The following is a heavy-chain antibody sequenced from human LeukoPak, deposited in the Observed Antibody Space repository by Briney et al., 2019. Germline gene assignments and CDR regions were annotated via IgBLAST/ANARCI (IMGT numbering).Heavy chain of an antibody. Sequence: GGSLRLSCAAAGFTFSSHAMHWVRQAPGKGLEYVSAISSDGGVTYYANSVKGRFTISRDNSKNTVDLQMGSLRGEDMAVYYCARAPHCGSTSCLSYFDYWGQGTLVTVSS. CDR1: GFTFSSHA. V-gene: IGHV3-64*01. J-gene: IGHJ4*02. CDR2: ISSDGGVT. D-gene: IGHD2-2*01. CDR3: ARAPHCGSTSCLSYFDY.